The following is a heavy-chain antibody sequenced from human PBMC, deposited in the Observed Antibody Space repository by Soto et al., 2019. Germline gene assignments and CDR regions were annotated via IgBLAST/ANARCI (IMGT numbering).Heavy chain of an antibody. CDR2: ISAYNGNT. CDR1: GYTFTSYG. J-gene: IGHJ5*02. Sequence: QVQLVQSGAEVKKPGASVKVSGKASGYTFTSYGISWVRQAPGHGLEWMGWISAYNGNTNYAQKLQGRVTMTTDTSATTAYMELRSLISDDTAVYYGAEATSSGCPNWFDPWGQGTLVTVSS. V-gene: IGHV1-18*01. D-gene: IGHD6-19*01. CDR3: AEATSSGCPNWFDP.